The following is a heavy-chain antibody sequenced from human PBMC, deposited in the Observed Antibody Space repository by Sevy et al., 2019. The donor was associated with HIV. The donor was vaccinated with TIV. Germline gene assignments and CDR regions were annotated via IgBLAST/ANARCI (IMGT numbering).Heavy chain of an antibody. J-gene: IGHJ6*02. D-gene: IGHD2-2*01. Sequence: GGSLRLSCAASGFTFSNYWMSWVRQAPGKGLEWVANIKRDGSEKYYVPSVKGLFTISRDNAKTSLYLQMNSLRVEDTAMYYCARDCSSANCLWGMDVWGQGTMVTVSS. V-gene: IGHV3-7*03. CDR3: ARDCSSANCLWGMDV. CDR2: IKRDGSEK. CDR1: GFTFSNYW.